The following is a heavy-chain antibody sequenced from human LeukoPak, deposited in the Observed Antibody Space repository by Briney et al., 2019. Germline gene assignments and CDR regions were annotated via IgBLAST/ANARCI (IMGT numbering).Heavy chain of an antibody. J-gene: IGHJ4*02. CDR2: INQDESEK. V-gene: IGHV3-7*01. CDR1: GFIFSRYW. D-gene: IGHD2-2*02. CDR3: AMGYQLLYFDY. Sequence: GGSLRLSCATSGFIFSRYWMSWVRQAPGKGLEWVANINQDESEKNYVDSVKGRFTISRDNAKNSLDLQMNSLRAEDTAVYYCAMGYQLLYFDYWGQGTLVTVCS.